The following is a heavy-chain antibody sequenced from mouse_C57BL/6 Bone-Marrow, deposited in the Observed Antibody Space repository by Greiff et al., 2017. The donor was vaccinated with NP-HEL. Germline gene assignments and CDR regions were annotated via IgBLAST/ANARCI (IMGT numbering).Heavy chain of an antibody. Sequence: EVKLQESGGDLVKPGGSLKLSCAASGFTFSSYGMSWVRQTPDKRLEWVATISSGGSYTYYPDSVKGRFTISRDNAKNTLYLQMSSLKSEDTAMYYCARHLYLYWGQGTLVTVSA. D-gene: IGHD5-5*01. CDR2: ISSGGSYT. V-gene: IGHV5-6*01. CDR1: GFTFSSYG. CDR3: ARHLYLY. J-gene: IGHJ3*01.